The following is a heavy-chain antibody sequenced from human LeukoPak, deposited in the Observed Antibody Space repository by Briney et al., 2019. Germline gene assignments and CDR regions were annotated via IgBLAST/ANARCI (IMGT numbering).Heavy chain of an antibody. CDR1: GFTFSTYW. J-gene: IGHJ4*02. CDR3: ARVCSGGSCRDY. Sequence: PGGSLRLSCAASGFTFSTYWMSWVRQAPGKGLEWVANIMQDGSEKYYVDSVKGRFTISRDNAKNSLYLQMNSLRAEDTAVYYCARVCSGGSCRDYWGQGTLVTVSS. CDR2: IMQDGSEK. D-gene: IGHD2-15*01. V-gene: IGHV3-7*01.